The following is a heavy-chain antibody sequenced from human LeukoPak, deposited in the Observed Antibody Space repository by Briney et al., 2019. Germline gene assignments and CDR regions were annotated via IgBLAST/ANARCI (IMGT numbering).Heavy chain of an antibody. Sequence: PGGSLRLSCAASGSTVSSNYMSWVRQAPGKGLEWVSYISSSSSTIYYADSVKGRFTISRDNAKNSLYLQMNSLRAEDTAVYYCARDRRYCSGGSCLEYFDYWGQGTLVTVSS. V-gene: IGHV3-48*04. J-gene: IGHJ4*02. CDR2: ISSSSSTI. D-gene: IGHD2-15*01. CDR1: GSTVSSNY. CDR3: ARDRRYCSGGSCLEYFDY.